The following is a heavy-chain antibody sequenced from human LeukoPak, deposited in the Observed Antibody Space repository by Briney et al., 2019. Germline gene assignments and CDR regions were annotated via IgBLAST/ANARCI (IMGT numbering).Heavy chain of an antibody. CDR2: INPSGGST. J-gene: IGHJ4*02. Sequence: ASVKVSCKASGYTFTSYYMHWVRQAPGQGLEWMGIINPSGGSTSYAQKFQGRVTMTRDTSTSTVYMELSSLRSEDTAVYYCARDRDVVTMVRGLCYWGQGTLVTVSS. D-gene: IGHD3-10*01. CDR3: ARDRDVVTMVRGLCY. CDR1: GYTFTSYY. V-gene: IGHV1-46*01.